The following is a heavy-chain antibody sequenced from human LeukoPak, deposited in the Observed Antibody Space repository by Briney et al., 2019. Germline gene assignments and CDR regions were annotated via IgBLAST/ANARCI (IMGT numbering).Heavy chain of an antibody. CDR3: AKDRRGSSAWFDP. V-gene: IGHV3-30*02. CDR2: IRYDGSNK. Sequence: PGGSLRLSCAASGFTFSSYGMHWVRQAPGKGLEWVAFIRYDGSNKCYADSVKGRFTISRDNSKNTLYLQMNSLRAEDTAVYYCAKDRRGSSAWFDPWGQGTLVTVSS. D-gene: IGHD1-26*01. CDR1: GFTFSSYG. J-gene: IGHJ5*02.